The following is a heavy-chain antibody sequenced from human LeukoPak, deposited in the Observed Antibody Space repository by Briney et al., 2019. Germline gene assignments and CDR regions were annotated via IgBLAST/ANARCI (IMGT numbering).Heavy chain of an antibody. CDR1: GFTFSNYW. Sequence: PGGSLRLSCAASGFTFSNYWMSWVRQAPGKGLEWVANIKHDGSEKYFVDSVKGRFTISRDNAKNTLYLHMNSLRAEDTAVYYCAREPLLWFGESSPHFDYWGQGALVTISS. CDR3: AREPLLWFGESSPHFDY. CDR2: IKHDGSEK. D-gene: IGHD3-10*01. V-gene: IGHV3-7*01. J-gene: IGHJ4*02.